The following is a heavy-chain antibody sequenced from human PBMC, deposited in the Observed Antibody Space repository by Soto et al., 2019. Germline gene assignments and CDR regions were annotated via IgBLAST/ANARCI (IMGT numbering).Heavy chain of an antibody. CDR3: ARGYSNYVGYYYYYYMDV. CDR1: GGSISSYY. V-gene: IGHV4-59*01. D-gene: IGHD4-4*01. J-gene: IGHJ6*03. Sequence: SETLSLTCTVSGGSISSYYWSWIRQPPEKRQERIGYIYYNGSTNCNPSLKSRVTISVDTSKNQFSLKLSSVTAADTAVYYCARGYSNYVGYYYYYYMDVWGKGTTVTVSS. CDR2: IYYNGST.